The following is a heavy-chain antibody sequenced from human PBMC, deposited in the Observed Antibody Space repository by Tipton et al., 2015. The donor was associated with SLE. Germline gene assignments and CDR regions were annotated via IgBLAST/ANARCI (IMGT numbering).Heavy chain of an antibody. J-gene: IGHJ6*02. D-gene: IGHD6-6*01. CDR3: ARDSYSSSSGSYYYGMDV. CDR2: INHSGST. CDR1: GGSFSGYY. V-gene: IGHV4-34*01. Sequence: TLPLTCAVYGGSFSGYYWSWIRQPPGKGLEWIGEINHSGSTNYNPSLKSRVTISVDTSKNQFSLKLSSVTAADTAVYYCARDSYSSSSGSYYYGMDVWGQGTTVTVSS.